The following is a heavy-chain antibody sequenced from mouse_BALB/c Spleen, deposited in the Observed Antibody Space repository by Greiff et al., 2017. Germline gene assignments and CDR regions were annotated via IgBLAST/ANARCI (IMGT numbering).Heavy chain of an antibody. CDR3: ARYHYDYDEGFAY. V-gene: IGHV3-8*02. Sequence: EVQVVESGPSLVKPSQTLSLTCSVTGDSITSGYWNWIRKFPGNKLEYMGYISYSGSTYYNPSLKSRISITRDSSKNQYYLQLNSVTTEDTATYYCARYHYDYDEGFAYWGQGTLVTVSA. J-gene: IGHJ3*01. D-gene: IGHD2-4*01. CDR2: ISYSGST. CDR1: GDSITSGY.